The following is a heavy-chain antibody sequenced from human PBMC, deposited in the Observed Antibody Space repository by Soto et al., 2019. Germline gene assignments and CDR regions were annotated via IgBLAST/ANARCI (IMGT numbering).Heavy chain of an antibody. CDR2: ISAYNGNT. V-gene: IGHV1-18*01. CDR3: AREQGVTIFGVVIIGYYYYGMDV. D-gene: IGHD3-3*01. Sequence: ASVKVSCKASGYTFTSYGISWVRQAPGQGVEWMGWISAYNGNTNYAQKLQGRVTMTADTSTSTAYMELRSLRSDDTAVYYCAREQGVTIFGVVIIGYYYYGMDVWGQGTTVTVSS. CDR1: GYTFTSYG. J-gene: IGHJ6*02.